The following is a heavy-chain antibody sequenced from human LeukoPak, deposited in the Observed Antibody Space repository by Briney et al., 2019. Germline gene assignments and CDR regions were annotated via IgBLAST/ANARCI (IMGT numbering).Heavy chain of an antibody. CDR1: GFTFRNYA. CDR2: TRNKANSYTT. D-gene: IGHD3-22*01. Sequence: PGGSLRLSCAASGFTFRNYAMNWVRQAPGKGLEWVGRTRNKANSYTTEYAASVKGRFTISRDDSKNSLYLQMNSLKTEDTAVYYCARVNYDSSGYYYVYAFDIWGQGTMVTVSS. J-gene: IGHJ3*02. V-gene: IGHV3-72*01. CDR3: ARVNYDSSGYYYVYAFDI.